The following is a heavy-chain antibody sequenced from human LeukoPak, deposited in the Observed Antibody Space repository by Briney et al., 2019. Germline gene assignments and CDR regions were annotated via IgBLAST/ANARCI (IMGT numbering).Heavy chain of an antibody. V-gene: IGHV4-38-2*02. D-gene: IGHD6-13*01. J-gene: IGHJ4*02. Sequence: SETLSLTCTVSGYSITNNYYWGWIRQPPGKGLEWIGSVYYSGSTYYNPSLKSRVTISVDTSKNQFSLKLSSVTATDTAVYYCARATKGVAAVSDYWGQGTLVTVSS. CDR1: GYSITNNYY. CDR2: VYYSGST. CDR3: ARATKGVAAVSDY.